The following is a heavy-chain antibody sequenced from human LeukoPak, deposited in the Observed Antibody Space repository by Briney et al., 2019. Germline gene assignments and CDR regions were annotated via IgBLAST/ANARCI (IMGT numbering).Heavy chain of an antibody. J-gene: IGHJ4*02. CDR1: GGSISSYY. V-gene: IGHV4-4*07. Sequence: PETPSLTSTVSGGSISSYYWSWIRQPPGKGLEWIGRIYTSGSTNYNPSLKCRVTMSVDTSKKQFYLKLTSVTAADTAVYYCARDGYCGRDCYFAHFDYWGQGTLVSVSS. CDR2: IYTSGST. D-gene: IGHD2-21*02. CDR3: ARDGYCGRDCYFAHFDY.